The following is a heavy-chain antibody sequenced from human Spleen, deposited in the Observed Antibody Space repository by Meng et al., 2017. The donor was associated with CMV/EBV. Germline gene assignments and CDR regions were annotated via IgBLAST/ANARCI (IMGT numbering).Heavy chain of an antibody. CDR3: AKAGGYYDSSGYPYFDY. D-gene: IGHD3-22*01. J-gene: IGHJ4*02. Sequence: WVRQAPGKGLEGVSAISGSGGRTYYADSVKGRFTISRDNSKNTLYLQMNSLRAEDTAVYYCAKAGGYYDSSGYPYFDYWGQGTLVTVS. CDR2: ISGSGGRT. V-gene: IGHV3-23*01.